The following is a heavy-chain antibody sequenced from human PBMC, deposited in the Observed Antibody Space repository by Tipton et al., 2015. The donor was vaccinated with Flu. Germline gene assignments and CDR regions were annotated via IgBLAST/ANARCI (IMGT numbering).Heavy chain of an antibody. CDR2: IYYSGST. CDR3: ARAGSAYDFWSGYYTPSFDY. J-gene: IGHJ4*02. V-gene: IGHV4-59*08. Sequence: TLSLTCTVSGGSISSYYWSWIRQPPGKGLEWIGYIYYSGSTNYNPSLKSRVTISVDTSKNQFSLKLSSVTAADTAVYYCARAGSAYDFWSGYYTPSFDYWGQGTLVTVSS. D-gene: IGHD3-3*01. CDR1: GGSISSYY.